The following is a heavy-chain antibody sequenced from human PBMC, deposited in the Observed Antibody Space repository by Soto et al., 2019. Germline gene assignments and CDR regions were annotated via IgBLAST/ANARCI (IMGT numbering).Heavy chain of an antibody. Sequence: GGSLRLSCAASGFTFSSYAMSWVRQAPGKGLEWVAVISYDGSNKYYADSVKGRFTISRDNSKNTLYLQMNSLRAEDTAVYYCAKDGTVTASWLSVLNWFDPWGQGTLVTVSS. J-gene: IGHJ5*02. CDR3: AKDGTVTASWLSVLNWFDP. D-gene: IGHD4-17*01. V-gene: IGHV3-30*18. CDR2: ISYDGSNK. CDR1: GFTFSSYA.